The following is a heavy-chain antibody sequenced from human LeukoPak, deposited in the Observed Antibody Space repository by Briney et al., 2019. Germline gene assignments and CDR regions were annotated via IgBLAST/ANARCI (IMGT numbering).Heavy chain of an antibody. J-gene: IGHJ4*02. CDR2: IKEDGSEK. CDR1: GFTFSNYW. CDR3: ARRGYSYGWDY. V-gene: IGHV3-7*01. Sequence: GGSLRLSCAVSGFTFSNYWMSWVRQAPGKGLEWVAKIKEDGSEKYYVDSVKGRFTISRDNGKNSLYLQMNSLRAEDTAVYYCARRGYSYGWDYWGQGTLVTVSS. D-gene: IGHD5-18*01.